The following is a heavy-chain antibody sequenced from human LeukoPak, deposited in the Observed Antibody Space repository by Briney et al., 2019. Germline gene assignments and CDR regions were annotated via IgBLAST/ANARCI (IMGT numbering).Heavy chain of an antibody. CDR1: GYTFTGYY. J-gene: IGHJ6*03. CDR3: ARDKDAYYYYYYMDV. CDR2: INPNSGGT. V-gene: IGHV1-2*02. Sequence: ASVKVSCKASGYTFTGYYMHWVRQAPGQGLEWMGWINPNSGGTNYAQKFQGRVTMTRDTSISTAYMELSRLRSDDTAVYYCARDKDAYYYYYYMDVWGKGTTVTVSS. D-gene: IGHD2-15*01.